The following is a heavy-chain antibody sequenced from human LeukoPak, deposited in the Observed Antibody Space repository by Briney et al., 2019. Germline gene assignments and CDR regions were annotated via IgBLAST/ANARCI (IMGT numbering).Heavy chain of an antibody. V-gene: IGHV1-18*01. J-gene: IGHJ4*02. Sequence: ASVKVSCEAFGYSFASYGMSWVRQAPGQRLEWLAWISVSTGNTQYAQKLQGRVTLTTDTSTSTAYMELRSLRSADTAVYYCARPINTFFDSWGQGTLVTVSS. CDR1: GYSFASYG. CDR2: ISVSTGNT. CDR3: ARPINTFFDS. D-gene: IGHD5-12*01.